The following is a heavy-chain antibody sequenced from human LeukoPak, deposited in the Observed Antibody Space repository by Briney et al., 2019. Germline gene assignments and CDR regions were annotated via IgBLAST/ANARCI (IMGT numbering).Heavy chain of an antibody. CDR3: ARTGIAARRAARNWFDP. CDR1: GGSFSGYY. V-gene: IGHV4-34*01. CDR2: INHSGST. Sequence: SETLSLTCAVYGGSFSGYYWSWIRQPPGKGLEWIGEINHSGSTNYNPSLKSRVTISVDTSKNQFSLKLSSVTAADTAVYYCARTGIAARRAARNWFDPWGQGTLVTVSS. J-gene: IGHJ5*02. D-gene: IGHD6-6*01.